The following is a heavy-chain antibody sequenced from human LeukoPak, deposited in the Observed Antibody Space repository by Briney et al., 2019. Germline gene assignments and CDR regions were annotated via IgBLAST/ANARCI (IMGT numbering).Heavy chain of an antibody. J-gene: IGHJ5*02. CDR1: GYTFTSYY. Sequence: ASVKVSCKASGYTFTSYYMHWVRQAPGQGLEWMGIINPSGGSTSYAQKFQGRVTMTRDTSTSTVYMELSSLRSEDTAVYYCAISIAALGYWFDPWGQGTLVTVSS. CDR2: INPSGGST. D-gene: IGHD6-6*01. CDR3: AISIAALGYWFDP. V-gene: IGHV1-46*01.